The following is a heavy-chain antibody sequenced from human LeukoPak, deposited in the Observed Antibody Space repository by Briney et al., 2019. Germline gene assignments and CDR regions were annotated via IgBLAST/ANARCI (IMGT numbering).Heavy chain of an antibody. V-gene: IGHV4-4*02. CDR2: IYHSGST. CDR3: ARESVTTVTTDRIRGAFDI. D-gene: IGHD4-17*01. Sequence: SETLSLTCAVSGGSISSSNWWSWVRQPPGKGLEWIGEIYHSGSTNYNPSLKSRVTISVDKSKNQFSLKLSSVTAADTAVYYCARESVTTVTTDRIRGAFDIWGQGTMVTVSS. CDR1: GGSISSSNW. J-gene: IGHJ3*02.